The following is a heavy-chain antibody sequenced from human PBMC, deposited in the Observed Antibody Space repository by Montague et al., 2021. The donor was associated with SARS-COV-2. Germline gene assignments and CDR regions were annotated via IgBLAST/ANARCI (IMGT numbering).Heavy chain of an antibody. CDR3: ARQLPAYCRTNKCYPYYFDV. V-gene: IGHV4-39*01. CDR2: ISYAGST. J-gene: IGHJ4*02. Sequence: SETLSLTCTVSGGSISSPDYYWGWLRQSPGKGLEWIGSISYAGSTYYTPSLRSRVSFSMDTSKNHFSLSLNSVTAADTAVYFCARQLPAYCRTNKCYPYYFDVWGQGALVTVSS. CDR1: GGSISSPDYY. D-gene: IGHD2-15*01.